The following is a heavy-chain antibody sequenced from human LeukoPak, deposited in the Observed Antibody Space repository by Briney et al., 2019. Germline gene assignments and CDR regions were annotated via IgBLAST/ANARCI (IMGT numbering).Heavy chain of an antibody. D-gene: IGHD1-14*01. Sequence: GGSLRLSCTTSGFSFGDYVINWVRQAPGKGLEWVGFIRSKGYRVTTQYAASVRGRFTVSRDNAKNSLFLQMNSLRGEDTAVYYCARGNPNRNALDLWGQGTMVTISS. V-gene: IGHV3-49*04. CDR2: IRSKGYRVTT. CDR3: ARGNPNRNALDL. CDR1: GFSFGDYV. J-gene: IGHJ3*01.